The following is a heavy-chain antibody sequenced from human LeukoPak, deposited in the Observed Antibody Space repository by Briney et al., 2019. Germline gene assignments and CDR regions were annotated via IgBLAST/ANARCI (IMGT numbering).Heavy chain of an antibody. V-gene: IGHV3-74*01. J-gene: IGHJ4*02. D-gene: IGHD6-13*01. CDR2: IISDGSST. Sequence: GGSLRLSCAASGFTFSSYWMHWVRQAPGKGLVWVSRIISDGSSTTYADSVKGRFTISRDNAKNTLFLLMTSLRADDTAVYYCASGKGSSRSLDYWGRGILVTVSS. CDR1: GFTFSSYW. CDR3: ASGKGSSRSLDY.